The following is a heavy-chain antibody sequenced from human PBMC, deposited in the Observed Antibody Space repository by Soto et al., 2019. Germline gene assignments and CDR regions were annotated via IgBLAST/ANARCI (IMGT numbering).Heavy chain of an antibody. CDR1: GYTFTSYG. Sequence: GASVKVSCKASGYTFTSYGISWVRQAPGQGLEWMGWISAYNGNTNYAQKLQGRVTMTTDTSTSTAYMELRSLRSDDTAVYYCARAAEYYYDSSGYYFDYWGQRTLVTVSS. CDR2: ISAYNGNT. V-gene: IGHV1-18*01. J-gene: IGHJ4*02. CDR3: ARAAEYYYDSSGYYFDY. D-gene: IGHD3-22*01.